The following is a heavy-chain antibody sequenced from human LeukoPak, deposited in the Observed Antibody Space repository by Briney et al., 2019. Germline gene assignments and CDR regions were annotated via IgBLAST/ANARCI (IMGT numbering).Heavy chain of an antibody. CDR3: AKRSSPGTYYFDY. CDR1: GFSFSGYS. V-gene: IGHV3-48*04. CDR2: ISSSGSTI. Sequence: GGSLRLSCAASGFSFSGYSMNWVRQAPGKGLEWVSYISSSGSTIYYADSVKGRFTISRDNAKNSLYLQMNSLRAEDTAVYYCAKRSSPGTYYFDYWGQGTLVTVSS. D-gene: IGHD6-13*01. J-gene: IGHJ4*02.